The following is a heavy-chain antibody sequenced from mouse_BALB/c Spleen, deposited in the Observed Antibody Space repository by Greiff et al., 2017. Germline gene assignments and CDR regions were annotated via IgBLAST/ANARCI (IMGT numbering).Heavy chain of an antibody. V-gene: IGHV1-4*01. J-gene: IGHJ2*01. CDR1: GYTFTSYT. D-gene: IGHD2-14*01. CDR2: INPSSGYT. Sequence: QVQLQQSGAELARPGASVKMSCKASGYTFTSYTMHWVKQRPGQGLEWIGYINPSSGYTNYNQKFKDKATLTADKSSSTAYMQLSSLTSEDSAVYYCARTYRYESDFDYWGQGTTLTVSS. CDR3: ARTYRYESDFDY.